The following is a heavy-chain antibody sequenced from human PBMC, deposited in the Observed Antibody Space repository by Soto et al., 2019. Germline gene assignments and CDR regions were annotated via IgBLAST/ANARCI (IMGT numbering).Heavy chain of an antibody. CDR1: GSTFSSYA. D-gene: IGHD1-26*01. J-gene: IGHJ3*02. CDR3: ARDPSGSYLEGADAFDI. CDR2: IIPIFGTA. Sequence: GASVKVSCKASGSTFSSYAISWLRQAPGQGLEWMGGIIPIFGTANYAQKFQGRVTITADESTSTAYMELSSLRSEDTAVYYCARDPSGSYLEGADAFDIWGQGTMVTVSS. V-gene: IGHV1-69*13.